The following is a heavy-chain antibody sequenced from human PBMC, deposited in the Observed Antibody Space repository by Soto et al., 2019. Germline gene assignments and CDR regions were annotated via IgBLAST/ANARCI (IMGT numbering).Heavy chain of an antibody. V-gene: IGHV3-20*04. Sequence: EVQLVESGGGVLRPGGSLRLSCAASGFTFDDYGMSWARQAPGKGLEWVSGVNWNGGSTGYADSVKGRFTISRDNAKNSLYMQMNSLRAEDTAFYYCVRGASLNFDYGGQGTLVTVSS. CDR3: VRGASLNFDY. J-gene: IGHJ4*02. CDR1: GFTFDDYG. D-gene: IGHD1-26*01. CDR2: VNWNGGST.